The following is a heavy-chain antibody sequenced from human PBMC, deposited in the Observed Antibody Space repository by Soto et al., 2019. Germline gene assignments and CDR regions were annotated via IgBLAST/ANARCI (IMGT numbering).Heavy chain of an antibody. J-gene: IGHJ2*01. D-gene: IGHD3-16*01. CDR2: ISYDGSNK. Sequence: QVQLVESGGGVVQPGRSLRLSCAASGFTFSSYAMHLVRQAPGKGLEWVAVISYDGSNKYYADSVKGRFTISRDNSKKTLYLQMNRLRLEDTAGYYCARPLWRDDYNWGHFYLWGRGTLVTVSS. CDR1: GFTFSSYA. V-gene: IGHV3-30-3*01. CDR3: ARPLWRDDYNWGHFYL.